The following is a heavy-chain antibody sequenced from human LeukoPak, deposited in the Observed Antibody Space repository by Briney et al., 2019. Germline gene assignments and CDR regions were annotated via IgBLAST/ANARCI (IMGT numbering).Heavy chain of an antibody. CDR1: GGSISSSSYY. CDR2: IYYSGST. V-gene: IGHV4-39*07. J-gene: IGHJ4*02. Sequence: SETLSLTCTVSGGSISSSSYYWGWIRQPPGKGLEWIGSIYYSGSTYYNPSLKSRVTISVDTSKNQFSLKLSSVTAADTAVHYCAREPPYYYDSSGPPGDYWGQGTLVTVSS. CDR3: AREPPYYYDSSGPPGDY. D-gene: IGHD3-22*01.